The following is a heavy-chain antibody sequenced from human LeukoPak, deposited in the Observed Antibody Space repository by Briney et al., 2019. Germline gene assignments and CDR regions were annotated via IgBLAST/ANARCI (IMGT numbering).Heavy chain of an antibody. Sequence: GRSLRLSCAASGFTFSSYAMHWVRQAPGKGLEWVAVISYDGSNKYYADSVKGRFTISRDNSKNTLYLQMNSLRAEDTAVYYCARALRGVTTSSFDYWGQGTLVTVSS. CDR3: ARALRGVTTSSFDY. CDR2: ISYDGSNK. CDR1: GFTFSSYA. D-gene: IGHD4-17*01. V-gene: IGHV3-30-3*01. J-gene: IGHJ4*02.